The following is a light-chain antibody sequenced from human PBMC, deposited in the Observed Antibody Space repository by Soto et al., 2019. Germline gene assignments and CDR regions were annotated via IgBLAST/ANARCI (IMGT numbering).Light chain of an antibody. V-gene: IGLV1-44*01. Sequence: QSVLSQPPSASGTPGQRVTISCSGRSSNIGSNVVNWYQQFPGTAPKLLIYSDYQRPSGVPDRFSGSMSGTSASLAISGLQSEDEADYYCAAWDGSLNAILFGGGTKLTVL. CDR3: AAWDGSLNAIL. J-gene: IGLJ2*01. CDR2: SDY. CDR1: SSNIGSNV.